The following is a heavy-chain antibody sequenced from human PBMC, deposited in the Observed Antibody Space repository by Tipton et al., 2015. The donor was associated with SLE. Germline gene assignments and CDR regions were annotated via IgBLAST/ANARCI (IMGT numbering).Heavy chain of an antibody. D-gene: IGHD1-7*01. CDR2: IYYSGST. V-gene: IGHV4-31*03. CDR1: GDSISSSTYY. Sequence: TLSLTCTVSGDSISSSTYYYWGWIRQPPGKGLEWIGYIYYSGSTYYNPSLKSRVTLLVDTSNNQFSLRLTSVTAADTAVYYCARGPRSDRWNYPTDDSFDIWGQGTMVTVSS. CDR3: ARGPRSDRWNYPTDDSFDI. J-gene: IGHJ3*02.